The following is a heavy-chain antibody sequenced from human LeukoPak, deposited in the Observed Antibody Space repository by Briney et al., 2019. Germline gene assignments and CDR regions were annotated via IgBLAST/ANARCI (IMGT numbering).Heavy chain of an antibody. D-gene: IGHD3-3*01. V-gene: IGHV1-46*01. J-gene: IGHJ6*02. CDR1: GYTFTSYY. Sequence: ASVKVSCKASGYTFTSYYMHWVRQAPGQGLEWMGIINPSGGSTSYAQKFQGRVTMTRDTSTSTVYMELSSLRSEDTAVYYCASGELVTIFGVVTSYYYYGIDVWGQGTTVTVSS. CDR3: ASGELVTIFGVVTSYYYYGIDV. CDR2: INPSGGST.